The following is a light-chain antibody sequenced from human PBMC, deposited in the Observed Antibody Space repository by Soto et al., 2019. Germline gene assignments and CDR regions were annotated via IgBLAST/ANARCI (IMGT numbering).Light chain of an antibody. CDR2: DVS. Sequence: QSVLTQPPSVSGSPGQSVTISCTGTSSDIGGHNYVSWYQQLPGKAPKLMIFDVSKRPSGVPDRFSGSNSGNTASLTISGLQAEDDADYYCCSYAGTTHVFGTGTKVTVL. V-gene: IGLV2-11*01. CDR3: CSYAGTTHV. CDR1: SSDIGGHNY. J-gene: IGLJ1*01.